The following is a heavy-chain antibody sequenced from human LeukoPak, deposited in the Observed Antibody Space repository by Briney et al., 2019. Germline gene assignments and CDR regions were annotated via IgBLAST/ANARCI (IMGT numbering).Heavy chain of an antibody. CDR2: IIPIFGTA. CDR1: GGTFSSYA. Sequence: VASVKVSCKASGGTFSSYAISWVRQAPGQGLEWMGGIIPIFGTANYAQKFQGRVTITADKSTSTAYMELSSLRSEDTAVYYCARDSFTMVRGLSPDYWGQGTLVTVSS. D-gene: IGHD3-10*01. J-gene: IGHJ4*02. V-gene: IGHV1-69*06. CDR3: ARDSFTMVRGLSPDY.